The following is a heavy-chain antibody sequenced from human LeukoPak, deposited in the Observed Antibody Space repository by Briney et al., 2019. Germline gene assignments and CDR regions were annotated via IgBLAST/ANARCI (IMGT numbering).Heavy chain of an antibody. Sequence: GGSLRLSCAASGFTFSNYWMKWVRQAPGKGLEWVAVISYDGYNKYYADSVKGRFTISRDNSKNTLYLQMNSLRAEDTAVYYCAKAAGGHYFDYWGQGALVTVSS. J-gene: IGHJ4*02. CDR2: ISYDGYNK. D-gene: IGHD3-10*01. CDR1: GFTFSNYW. CDR3: AKAAGGHYFDY. V-gene: IGHV3-30*18.